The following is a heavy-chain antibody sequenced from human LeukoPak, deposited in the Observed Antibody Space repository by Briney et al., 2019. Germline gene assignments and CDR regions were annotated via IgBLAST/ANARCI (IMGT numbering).Heavy chain of an antibody. J-gene: IGHJ3*02. V-gene: IGHV5-51*01. D-gene: IGHD1-14*01. Sequence: GEPLKISCKGPGYSFTSYWIGWVRQMPGKGLEWMGNISPGDSDTRYIPSFQGQFTISADKSITPAYLRWSSLDASTTATYSCAKMGPGALTADAFDIWGQGTTVTVSS. CDR2: ISPGDSDT. CDR3: AKMGPGALTADAFDI. CDR1: GYSFTSYW.